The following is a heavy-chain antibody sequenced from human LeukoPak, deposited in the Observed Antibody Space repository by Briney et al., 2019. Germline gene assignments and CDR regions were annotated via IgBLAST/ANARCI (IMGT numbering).Heavy chain of an antibody. V-gene: IGHV4-4*09. Sequence: SETLSLTCTVDGGSISSYYWSWIRQPPGKGLEWIGYIYTSGSTNYNPSLKSRVTISVDTSKNQFSLKLSSVTAADTAVYYCARIRYDAADYWGQGTLVTVSS. CDR1: GGSISSYY. J-gene: IGHJ4*02. CDR2: IYTSGST. CDR3: ARIRYDAADY. D-gene: IGHD3-3*01.